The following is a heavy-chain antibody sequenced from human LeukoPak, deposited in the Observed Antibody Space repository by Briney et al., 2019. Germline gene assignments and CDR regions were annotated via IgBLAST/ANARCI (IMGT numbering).Heavy chain of an antibody. CDR1: GFTFSTYV. J-gene: IGHJ4*02. Sequence: PGGSLRLSCAASGFTFSTYVMHWVRQAPGKGLDWVAIIWHDGTNKYYADSVKGRFTISRDNSKNTLYLQMNSLRAEDTAVYYCARVWTYYDSSGCYYWGQGTLVTVSS. D-gene: IGHD3-22*01. CDR2: IWHDGTNK. V-gene: IGHV3-33*01. CDR3: ARVWTYYDSSGCYY.